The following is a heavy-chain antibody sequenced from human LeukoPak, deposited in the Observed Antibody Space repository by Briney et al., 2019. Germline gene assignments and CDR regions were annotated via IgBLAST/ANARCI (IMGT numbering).Heavy chain of an antibody. Sequence: PGGALTHSCAASGCTFSSYAMSWVGQAPGKGLEGVSAISGSGGSTYYEDSVKGRFTISRDNTKNKLYLQINSRMADDAAVFYCSTQIAAAPYHWGQGTLVTVSS. D-gene: IGHD6-13*01. CDR3: STQIAAAPYH. CDR1: GCTFSSYA. J-gene: IGHJ5*02. V-gene: IGHV3-23*01. CDR2: ISGSGGST.